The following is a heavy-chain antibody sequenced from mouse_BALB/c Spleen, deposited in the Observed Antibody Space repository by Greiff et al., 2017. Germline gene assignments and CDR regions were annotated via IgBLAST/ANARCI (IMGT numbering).Heavy chain of an antibody. CDR1: GFTFSSFG. CDR3: ARSAYYRYYFDY. V-gene: IGHV5-17*02. Sequence: EVKLMESGGGLVQPGGSRKLSCAASGFTFSSFGMHWVRQAPEKGLEWVAYISSGSSTIYYADTVKGRFTISRDNPKNTLFLQMTSLRSEDTAMYYCARSAYYRYYFDYWGQGTTLTVSS. J-gene: IGHJ2*01. D-gene: IGHD2-14*01. CDR2: ISSGSSTI.